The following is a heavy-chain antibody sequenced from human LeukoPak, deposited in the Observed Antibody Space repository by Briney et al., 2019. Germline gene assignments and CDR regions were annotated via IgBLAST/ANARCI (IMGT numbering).Heavy chain of an antibody. CDR1: GYTFTGYY. CDR2: INPNSGGT. CDR3: AREEDYTYYNYGMDV. D-gene: IGHD4-11*01. V-gene: IGHV1-2*02. Sequence: GASVKVSCKASGYTFTGYYMHWVRQAPGQGLEWMGWINPNSGGTNYAQKFQGRVTMTRDTSISTAYMELSRLRSDDTAVYYCAREEDYTYYNYGMDVWGQGTTVTVSS. J-gene: IGHJ6*02.